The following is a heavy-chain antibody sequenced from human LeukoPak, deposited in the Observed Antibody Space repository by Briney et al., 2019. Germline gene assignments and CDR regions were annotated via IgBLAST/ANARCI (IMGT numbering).Heavy chain of an antibody. D-gene: IGHD2-2*01. CDR3: ASGSVDFCSSTSCPVYYFDY. J-gene: IGHJ4*02. CDR2: IYYSGST. Sequence: SQTLSLTCTVSVGSLSSGDFYWSWIRQPPGKGLEWIGYIYYSGSTYYNPSLKSRVTISVDTSKNQFSLKLSSVTAADTAVYYCASGSVDFCSSTSCPVYYFDYWGQGTLVTVSS. CDR1: VGSLSSGDFY. V-gene: IGHV4-30-4*01.